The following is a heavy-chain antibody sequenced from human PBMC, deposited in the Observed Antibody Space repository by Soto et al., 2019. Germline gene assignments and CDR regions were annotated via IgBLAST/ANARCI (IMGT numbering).Heavy chain of an antibody. D-gene: IGHD3-3*01. V-gene: IGHV4-59*01. J-gene: IGHJ5*02. CDR3: ARGNDFWRRHLDP. Sequence: SETLSLTCTVSGGSISSYYWSWIRQPPGKGLEWIGYIYYSGSTNYNPSLKSRATISVDTSKNQFSLKLSSVTAADTAVYYCARGNDFWRRHLDPWGQGTLVTVSS. CDR2: IYYSGST. CDR1: GGSISSYY.